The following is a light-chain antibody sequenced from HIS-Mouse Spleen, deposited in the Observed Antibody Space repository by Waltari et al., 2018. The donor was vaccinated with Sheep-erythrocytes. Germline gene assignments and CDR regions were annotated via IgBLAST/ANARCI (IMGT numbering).Light chain of an antibody. Sequence: QSALTQPRSVSGSPGQSVTISCTGTSSDVRWYNYVSWYQQYPGKAPKLMIYDVSKRPSGVPDRFSGSKSGNTASLTISGLQAEDEADYYCCSYAGSYNHVFATGTKVTVL. CDR1: SSDVRWYNY. CDR2: DVS. V-gene: IGLV2-11*02. CDR3: CSYAGSYNHV. J-gene: IGLJ1*01.